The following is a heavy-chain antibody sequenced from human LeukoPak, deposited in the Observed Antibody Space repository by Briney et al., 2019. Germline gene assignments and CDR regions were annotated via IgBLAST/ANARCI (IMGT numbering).Heavy chain of an antibody. J-gene: IGHJ6*03. CDR3: ARVSPYYYYYYMDV. CDR2: ISAYNGNR. CDR1: GYRFSSYG. Sequence: ASVKVSCKASGYRFSSYGISWVRQAPGQGLEWMGWISAYNGNRNHAQKFQGRVTMTRDMSTSTVYMELSSLRSEDTAVYYCARVSPYYYYYYMDVWGKGTTVTVSS. V-gene: IGHV1-18*01.